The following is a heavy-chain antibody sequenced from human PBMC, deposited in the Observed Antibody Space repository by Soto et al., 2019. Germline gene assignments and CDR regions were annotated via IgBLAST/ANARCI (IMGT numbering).Heavy chain of an antibody. V-gene: IGHV1-18*01. Sequence: GSAVKVSCKASGYTFTSYGISWVRQAPGQGLEWMGWISAYNGNTNYAQKLQGRVTMTTDTSTSTAYMELRSLRSDDTAVYYCARDKAATPTSYYFVYRGQGTLVTVSP. CDR1: GYTFTSYG. J-gene: IGHJ4*02. CDR3: ARDKAATPTSYYFVY. CDR2: ISAYNGNT. D-gene: IGHD2-2*01.